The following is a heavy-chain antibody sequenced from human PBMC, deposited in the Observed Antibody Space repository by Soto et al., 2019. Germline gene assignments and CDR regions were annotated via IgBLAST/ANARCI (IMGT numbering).Heavy chain of an antibody. V-gene: IGHV1-18*04. CDR2: ISAYNGNT. CDR1: GYTFTSYG. J-gene: IGHJ6*02. CDR3: ARVKAAAGKGNYYYYGMDV. Sequence: ASVKVSCKASGYTFTSYGISWVRQAPGQGLEWMGWISAYNGNTNYAQKLQGRVTMTTDTSTSTAYTELRSLRSDDTAVYYCARVKAAAGKGNYYYYGMDVWGQGTTVTVSS. D-gene: IGHD6-13*01.